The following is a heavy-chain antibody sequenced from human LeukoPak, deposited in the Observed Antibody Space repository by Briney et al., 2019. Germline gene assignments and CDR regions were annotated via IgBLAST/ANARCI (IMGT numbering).Heavy chain of an antibody. CDR3: AKSIRYCSGGSCFEVDY. J-gene: IGHJ4*02. D-gene: IGHD2-15*01. Sequence: SLRLSCAASGFTSSSYRMGWVRHAPGKGLEWVASISSRSTYISYADSVKGRFTISRDNGKNSLYRQMTSLSAEDTGVYYCAKSIRYCSGGSCFEVDYWGEGTLVTVSS. CDR1: GFTSSSYR. CDR2: ISSRSTYI. V-gene: IGHV3-21*01.